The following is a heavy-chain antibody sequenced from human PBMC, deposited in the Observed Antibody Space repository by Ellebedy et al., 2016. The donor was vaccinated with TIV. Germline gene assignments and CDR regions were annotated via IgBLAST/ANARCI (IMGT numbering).Heavy chain of an antibody. Sequence: PGGSLRLSCAASGFTFSPYAMAWVRQAPGKGLEWVSGIVGSGAEKYADSVKGRFTISRDNSKRTVDLPMRGVRAEDTAVYFCAKDRTSGDGYWVFDSWGQGTMVSVSS. V-gene: IGHV3-23*01. CDR1: GFTFSPYA. CDR3: AKDRTSGDGYWVFDS. D-gene: IGHD2-21*02. CDR2: IVGSGA. J-gene: IGHJ4*02.